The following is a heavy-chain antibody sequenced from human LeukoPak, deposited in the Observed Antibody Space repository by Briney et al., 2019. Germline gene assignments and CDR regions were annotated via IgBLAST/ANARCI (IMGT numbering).Heavy chain of an antibody. D-gene: IGHD3-3*01. Sequence: GGSLRLSCAASGFTFSGSAMHWVRQASGKGLERVGRNRSKANSYATAYAASVKGRFTISRDDSKNTAYLQMNSLKTEDTAVYYCTGTYYDFWSGYTQLDYWGQGTLVTVSS. J-gene: IGHJ4*02. CDR2: NRSKANSYAT. CDR3: TGTYYDFWSGYTQLDY. CDR1: GFTFSGSA. V-gene: IGHV3-73*01.